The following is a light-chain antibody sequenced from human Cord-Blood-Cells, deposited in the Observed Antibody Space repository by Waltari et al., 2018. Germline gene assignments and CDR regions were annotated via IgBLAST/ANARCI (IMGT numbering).Light chain of an antibody. Sequence: AIQLTQSPSSLSASVGARVTTTCRASQGISSALAWYQQKPGKAPKLLIYDASSLESGVPSRFSGSGSGTDFTLTISSLQPEDFATYYCQQFNNYPITFGQGTRLEIK. J-gene: IGKJ5*01. CDR1: QGISSA. CDR3: QQFNNYPIT. CDR2: DAS. V-gene: IGKV1D-13*01.